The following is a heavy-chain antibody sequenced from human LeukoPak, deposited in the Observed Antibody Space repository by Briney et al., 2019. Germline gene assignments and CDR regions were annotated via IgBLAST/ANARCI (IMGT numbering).Heavy chain of an antibody. J-gene: IGHJ6*02. CDR1: GFTFSRYA. D-gene: IGHD3-9*01. Sequence: GGSLRLSCAASGFTFSRYAMHWVRQAPGKGLEYVAAIGSNGGTTYYANSVKGRFTISRDNAKNTVYLQMSSLRAEDMAVYYCTKDRKVGDSLNILTGYYTPVDDNGMDGWGQGTTVTVSS. CDR3: TKDRKVGDSLNILTGYYTPVDDNGMDG. V-gene: IGHV3-64*01. CDR2: IGSNGGTT.